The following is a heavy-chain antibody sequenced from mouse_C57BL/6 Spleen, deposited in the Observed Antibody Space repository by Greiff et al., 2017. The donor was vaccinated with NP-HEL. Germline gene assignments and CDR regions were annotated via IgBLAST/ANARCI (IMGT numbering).Heavy chain of an antibody. Sequence: EVQGVESGGGLVQPGGSLKLSCAASGFTFSDYGMAWVRQAPRKGPEWVAFISNLAYSIYYADTVTGRFTISRENAKNTLYLEMSSLRSEDTAMYYCARHPRDYYAMDYWGQGTSVTVSS. D-gene: IGHD3-1*01. CDR2: ISNLAYSI. CDR3: ARHPRDYYAMDY. CDR1: GFTFSDYG. V-gene: IGHV5-15*01. J-gene: IGHJ4*01.